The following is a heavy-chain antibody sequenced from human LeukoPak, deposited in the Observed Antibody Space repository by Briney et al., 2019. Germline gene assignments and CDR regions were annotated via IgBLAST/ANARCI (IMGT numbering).Heavy chain of an antibody. Sequence: ASVKVSCKASGYTFTSYEISWVRQAPGQGLEWMGWISAYNGNTNYARKLQGRVTMTTDTSTSTAYMELRSLRSDDSAVYFCARVPIPPYSSSWYQPFDYWGQGTLVTVSS. J-gene: IGHJ4*02. CDR2: ISAYNGNT. D-gene: IGHD6-13*01. V-gene: IGHV1-18*01. CDR3: ARVPIPPYSSSWYQPFDY. CDR1: GYTFTSYE.